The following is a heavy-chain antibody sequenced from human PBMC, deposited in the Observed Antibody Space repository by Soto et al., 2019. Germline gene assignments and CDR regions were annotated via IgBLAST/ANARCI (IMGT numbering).Heavy chain of an antibody. V-gene: IGHV1-18*04. CDR1: GYTFTSYG. CDR3: VRGYSGSYNFDY. D-gene: IGHD1-26*01. J-gene: IGHJ4*01. CDR2: ISTYSDDI. Sequence: ASVKVSCKALGYTFTSYGIAWVRQAPGQGLEWMGWISTYSDDIKYAQTLQGRVTMTTDTSTRTASMELRSLTSDDTAVYYCVRGYSGSYNFDYWG.